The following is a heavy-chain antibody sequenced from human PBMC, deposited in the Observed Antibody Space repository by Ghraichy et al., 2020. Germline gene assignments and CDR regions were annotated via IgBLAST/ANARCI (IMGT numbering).Heavy chain of an antibody. CDR2: IWYDGSNK. D-gene: IGHD1-26*01. V-gene: IGHV3-33*01. J-gene: IGHJ4*02. Sequence: GGSLRLSCAASGFTFSSYGMHWVRQAPGKGLEWVAVIWYDGSNKYYADSVKGRFTISRDNSKNTLYLQMNSLRAEDTAVYYCARDLRGGSYYFDYWGQGTLVTVSS. CDR1: GFTFSSYG. CDR3: ARDLRGGSYYFDY.